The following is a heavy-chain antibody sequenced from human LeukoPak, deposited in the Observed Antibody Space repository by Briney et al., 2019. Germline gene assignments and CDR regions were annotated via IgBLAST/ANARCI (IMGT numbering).Heavy chain of an antibody. CDR2: VYSENT. CDR1: GDSISSSSFF. V-gene: IGHV4-39*07. D-gene: IGHD1-26*01. J-gene: IGHJ6*03. CDR3: ARGLEVRARVGYHYYMDV. Sequence: SETLSLTCTVSGDSISSSSFFWGWIRQPPGKGLEWIGAVYSENTYYNPSLKSRVSISVDTSKNQFSLTMSSVTAADTAVYFCARGLEVRARVGYHYYMDVWGKGTTVTISS.